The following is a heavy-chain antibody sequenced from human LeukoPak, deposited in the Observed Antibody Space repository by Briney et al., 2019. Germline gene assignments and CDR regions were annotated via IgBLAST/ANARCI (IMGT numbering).Heavy chain of an antibody. CDR2: MSGNGATI. CDR1: GFTFSSYG. J-gene: IGHJ4*02. D-gene: IGHD2-21*02. Sequence: GGSLRLSCAASGFTFSSYGLTWVRQAPGKGLECVATMSGNGATIYYADSVKGRFTISRDNAKNSLYLQMNSLRAEDTAVYYCARVSGGNFPFDYWGQGTLVTVSS. V-gene: IGHV3-23*01. CDR3: ARVSGGNFPFDY.